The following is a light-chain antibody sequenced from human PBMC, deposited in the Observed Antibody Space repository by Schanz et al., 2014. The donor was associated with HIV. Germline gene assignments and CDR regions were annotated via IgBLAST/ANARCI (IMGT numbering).Light chain of an antibody. J-gene: IGKJ1*01. Sequence: EIVMTQSPATLSVSPGERATLSCRASQSVSSNLAWYQQKPGQPPRLLLYGASSRATGIPDRFTGSGSGTDFTLTISRLEPQDFAVYYCQQYGVSPPWTFGQGTKVEVK. CDR3: QQYGVSPPWT. CDR2: GAS. CDR1: QSVSSN. V-gene: IGKV3-20*01.